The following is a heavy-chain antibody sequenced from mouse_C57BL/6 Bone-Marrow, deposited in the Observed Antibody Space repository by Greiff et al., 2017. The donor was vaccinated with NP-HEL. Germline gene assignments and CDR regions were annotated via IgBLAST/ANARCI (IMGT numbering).Heavy chain of an antibody. CDR1: GYTFTDYN. CDR2: INPNNGGT. Sequence: EVKLMESGPELVKPGASVKIPCKASGYTFTDYNMDWVKQSHGKSLEWIGDINPNNGGTIYNQKFKGKATLTVDKSSSTAYMELRSLTSEDTAVYYCARPYYGSPFAYWGQGTLVTVSA. J-gene: IGHJ3*01. D-gene: IGHD1-1*01. V-gene: IGHV1-18*01. CDR3: ARPYYGSPFAY.